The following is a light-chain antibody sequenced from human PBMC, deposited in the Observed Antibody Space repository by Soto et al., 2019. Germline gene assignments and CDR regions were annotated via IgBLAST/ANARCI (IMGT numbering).Light chain of an antibody. J-gene: IGKJ2*01. CDR3: QQYGSSPPYT. Sequence: EMVLTQSPGTLSLSPGERATLSCRASQSVSSSYLAWYQQKPGQAPRLLIYGASSRATVIPDRFSGSGSGTDFTLTISRLEPEDFAVYYCQQYGSSPPYTFGQGTKLEIK. V-gene: IGKV3-20*01. CDR1: QSVSSSY. CDR2: GAS.